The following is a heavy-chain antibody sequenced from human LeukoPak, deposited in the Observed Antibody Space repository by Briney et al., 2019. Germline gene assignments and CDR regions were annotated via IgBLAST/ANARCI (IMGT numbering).Heavy chain of an antibody. CDR2: VYPADSDT. CDR1: GYKFTNSW. J-gene: IGHJ4*02. V-gene: IGHV5-51*01. CDR3: ARHRTFSDSSDTYFGEFGY. Sequence: GESLKISCKVSGYKFTNSWIGWVRQMPGKGLEWMGMVYPADSDTRYSPSFQGQVTISADKSIATAYLQWDNLQASDTAIYYCARHRTFSDSSDTYFGEFGYWGQGTLVTVSS. D-gene: IGHD6-19*01.